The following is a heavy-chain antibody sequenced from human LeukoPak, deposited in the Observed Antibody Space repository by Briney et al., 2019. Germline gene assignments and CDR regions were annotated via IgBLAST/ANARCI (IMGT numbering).Heavy chain of an antibody. CDR1: GFTFSDYY. V-gene: IGHV3-11*04. CDR2: ISSSGSTI. D-gene: IGHD3-22*01. J-gene: IGHJ4*02. Sequence: GGSLRLSCAASGFTFSDYYMSWIRQAPGKGLEWVSYISSSGSTIYYADSVKDRFTISRDNAKNSLYLQMNSLRAEDTAVYYCARDQWDYYDSSGSTPFDYWGQGTLVTVSS. CDR3: ARDQWDYYDSSGSTPFDY.